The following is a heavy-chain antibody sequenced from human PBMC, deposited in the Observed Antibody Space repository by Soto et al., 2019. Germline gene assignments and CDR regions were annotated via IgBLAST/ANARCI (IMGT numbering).Heavy chain of an antibody. Sequence: SETLSLTCTVSGGSISSGDDYWSWIRQPPGKGLEWIGYIYYSGSTYYNPSLKSRVTISVDTSKNQFSLKLSSVTAADTAVYYCARELELGGMDVWGQGTTVTVSS. CDR1: GGSISSGDDY. CDR2: IYYSGST. CDR3: ARELELGGMDV. J-gene: IGHJ6*02. D-gene: IGHD1-7*01. V-gene: IGHV4-30-4*01.